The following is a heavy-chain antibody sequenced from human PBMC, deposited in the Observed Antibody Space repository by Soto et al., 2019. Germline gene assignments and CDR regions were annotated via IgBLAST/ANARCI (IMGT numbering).Heavy chain of an antibody. CDR2: INSGSSTI. D-gene: IGHD3-3*01. CDR3: ARDKPRSGYKKFDY. J-gene: IGHJ4*02. V-gene: IGHV3-48*01. CDR1: GFTFSSYS. Sequence: GGSLRLSCAASGFTFSSYSMNWVRQAPGKGLEWVSYINSGSSTIYYADSVKGRFTISRDNAKNSLYLQLNSLRAEDTAVYYCARDKPRSGYKKFDYWGQRTLVTVSS.